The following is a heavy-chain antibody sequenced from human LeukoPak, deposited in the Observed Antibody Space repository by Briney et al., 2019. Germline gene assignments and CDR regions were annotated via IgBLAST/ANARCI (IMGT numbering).Heavy chain of an antibody. CDR3: ARTYCSSTSCYEDWFDP. CDR1: GGSISSYY. CDR2: IYYSGST. J-gene: IGHJ5*02. V-gene: IGHV4-59*01. D-gene: IGHD2-2*01. Sequence: SETLSLTCTVSGGSISSYYWSWIRQPPAKGLEWIGYIYYSGSTNYNPSLKSRVTISVDTSKTQFSLKLSSVTAADTAVYYCARTYCSSTSCYEDWFDPWGQGTLVTVSS.